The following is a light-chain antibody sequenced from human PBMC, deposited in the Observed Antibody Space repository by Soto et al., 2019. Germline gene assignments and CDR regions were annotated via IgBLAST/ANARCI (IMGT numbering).Light chain of an antibody. CDR3: QSYDSSRSGSGV. V-gene: IGLV1-40*01. Sequence: QSVLTQPPSVSGAPGQRVTISCTGSSSNIGAGYDVHWYQQLPGTAPKLLIYGNSNRPSGVPDRFSGSKSGTSASLAITGLQAEDEADDYCQSYDSSRSGSGVFGGGTQLTVL. CDR2: GNS. CDR1: SSNIGAGYD. J-gene: IGLJ2*01.